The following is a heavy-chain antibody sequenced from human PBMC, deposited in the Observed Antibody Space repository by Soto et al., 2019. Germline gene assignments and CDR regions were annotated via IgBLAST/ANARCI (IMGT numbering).Heavy chain of an antibody. CDR3: ARDRTGNLWLDP. Sequence: SETLSLTCTVSGGSISSYDLIWIRQPPGKGLEWIGYIYYSGSTNYNPSLKSRVTISVDTSKNQFTLKLSSVTAADTAVYYCARDRTGNLWLDPWGQGTLVTVSS. CDR2: IYYSGST. V-gene: IGHV4-59*01. D-gene: IGHD3-10*01. J-gene: IGHJ5*02. CDR1: GGSISSYD.